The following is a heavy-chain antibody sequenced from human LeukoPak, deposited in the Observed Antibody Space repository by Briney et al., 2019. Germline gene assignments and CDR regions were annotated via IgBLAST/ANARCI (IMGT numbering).Heavy chain of an antibody. Sequence: PGGSLRLSCAASGFTFTNAWMSWVRQAPGKGLEWVGRIKSKTDGGTTDYAAPVKGRFTISRDDSKNTLYLQMNSLKTEDTAVYYCTTGRWGPEAIDYWGQGTLVTVSS. J-gene: IGHJ4*02. CDR1: GFTFTNAW. D-gene: IGHD2-21*02. CDR2: IKSKTDGGTT. CDR3: TTGRWGPEAIDY. V-gene: IGHV3-15*01.